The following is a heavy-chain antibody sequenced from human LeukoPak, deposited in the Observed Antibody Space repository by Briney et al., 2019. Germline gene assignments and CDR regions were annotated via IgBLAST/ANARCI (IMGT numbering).Heavy chain of an antibody. CDR3: ARATGYSSGSVDY. CDR1: GFAFDDYA. Sequence: GGSLRLSCVASGFAFDDYAMHWVRQGPGKGLEWVSGISWNSGNVGYADAVEGRFTISRDNVKNSLYLQMNSLRAEDMAFYYCARATGYSSGSVDYWGQGTLVTVFS. V-gene: IGHV3-9*03. D-gene: IGHD5-18*01. J-gene: IGHJ4*02. CDR2: ISWNSGNV.